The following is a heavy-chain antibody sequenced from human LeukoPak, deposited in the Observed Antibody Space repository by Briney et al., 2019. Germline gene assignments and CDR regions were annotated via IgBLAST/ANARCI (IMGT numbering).Heavy chain of an antibody. CDR3: ARIHQYYSDGNGYYER. CDR2: INPNTGGT. D-gene: IGHD3-22*01. Sequence: ASVKVSFKTSGYSFTVNYIHWVRQAPGQGLEWMGWINPNTGGTNYAQKFQGRVTMTRDTSISTAYMELSSLRSDDTAVYYCARIHQYYSDGNGYYERWGQGTLVTVSP. V-gene: IGHV1-2*02. CDR1: GYSFTVNY. J-gene: IGHJ4*02.